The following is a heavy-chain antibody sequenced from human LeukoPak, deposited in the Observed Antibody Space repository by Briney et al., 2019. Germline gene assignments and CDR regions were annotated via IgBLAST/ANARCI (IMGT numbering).Heavy chain of an antibody. J-gene: IGHJ3*02. CDR3: ARGGAGDQPFQSDDAFDI. D-gene: IGHD7-27*01. CDR2: IYTSGST. CDR1: GGSISSGSYY. V-gene: IGHV4-61*02. Sequence: SETLSLTCTVSGGSISSGSYYWSCIRQPAGKGLECIGRIYTSGSTNYNPSLKSRVTISVDRSKNQFSLKLSSVTAADTAVYYCARGGAGDQPFQSDDAFDIWGQGTMVTVSS.